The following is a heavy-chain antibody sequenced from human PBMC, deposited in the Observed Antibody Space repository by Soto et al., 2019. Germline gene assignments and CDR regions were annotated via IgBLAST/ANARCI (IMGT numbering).Heavy chain of an antibody. Sequence: KPSETLSLTCIVSVGSISIDGYYWSWIRQHPGKGLEWIGYIYYSGSTYYSPSLKSRLTISVDTSKNQFSLRLSSVTAADTAVYYCARVWGGAFDIWGQGTMVTVSS. V-gene: IGHV4-31*03. J-gene: IGHJ3*02. CDR3: ARVWGGAFDI. D-gene: IGHD3-10*01. CDR2: IYYSGST. CDR1: VGSISIDGYY.